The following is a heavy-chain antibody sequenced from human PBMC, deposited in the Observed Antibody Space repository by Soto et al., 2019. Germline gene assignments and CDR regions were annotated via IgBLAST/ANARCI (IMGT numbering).Heavy chain of an antibody. D-gene: IGHD3-3*01. CDR3: ARDLSAVKRFESFKYYRMDV. CDR1: GGTFSSNP. CDR2: IIPIFATP. V-gene: IGHV1-69*06. J-gene: IGHJ6*02. Sequence: QVQLMQSGAEVRKPGSSVTVSCKASGGTFSSNPISWVRQAPGQGLEWMGGIIPIFATPHYARRFLDRVTLTPDRSTNTAYMELTGLTSEDTAIYYCARDLSAVKRFESFKYYRMDVWGQGTTVTVS.